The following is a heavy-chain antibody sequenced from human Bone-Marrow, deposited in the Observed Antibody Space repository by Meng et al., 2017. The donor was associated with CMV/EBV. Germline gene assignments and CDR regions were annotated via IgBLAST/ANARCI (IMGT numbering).Heavy chain of an antibody. Sequence: SETLSLTCTVSGGSISSSSYYWGWIRQPPGKGLEWIGSIYYSGSTYYNPSLKSRVTISVDTSKNQFSLKLSSVTAADTAVYYCAADSGSYPGSDYWGQGTLVTVSS. CDR3: AADSGSYPGSDY. J-gene: IGHJ4*02. CDR2: IYYSGST. D-gene: IGHD1-26*01. CDR1: GGSISSSSYY. V-gene: IGHV4-39*07.